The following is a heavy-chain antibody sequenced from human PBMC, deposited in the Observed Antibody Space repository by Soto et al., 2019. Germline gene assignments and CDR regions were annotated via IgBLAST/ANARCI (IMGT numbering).Heavy chain of an antibody. Sequence: GGSLRLSCAASGFTVSSYGMHWVRQAPGKGLEGVAVISYDGSNKYYADSVKGRFTISRDNSKNTLYLQMNSLRDEDTAVYYCAKDTSDILLTAPDYWGQGNLVTVSS. V-gene: IGHV3-30*18. CDR3: AKDTSDILLTAPDY. CDR1: GFTVSSYG. CDR2: ISYDGSNK. J-gene: IGHJ4*02. D-gene: IGHD3-9*01.